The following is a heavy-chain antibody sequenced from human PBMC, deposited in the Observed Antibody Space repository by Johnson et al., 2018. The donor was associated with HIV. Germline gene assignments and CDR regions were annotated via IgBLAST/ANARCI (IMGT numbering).Heavy chain of an antibody. CDR2: IYSGGST. CDR3: ATGVGIDAFDI. Sequence: VQLVESGGGLVQPGGSLRLSCAASGFIVSTNYMTWVRQAPGKGLEWVSVIYSGGSTYYADSVKGRFTISRDNSKNTLYLQMNSLRAEDTAVYYCATGVGIDAFDIWGQGTMVTVSS. J-gene: IGHJ3*02. D-gene: IGHD2-21*01. CDR1: GFIVSTNY. V-gene: IGHV3-66*01.